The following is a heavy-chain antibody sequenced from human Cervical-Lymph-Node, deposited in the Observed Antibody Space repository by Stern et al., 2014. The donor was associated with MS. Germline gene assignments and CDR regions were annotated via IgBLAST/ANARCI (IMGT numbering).Heavy chain of an antibody. J-gene: IGHJ5*02. D-gene: IGHD5-18*01. CDR2: IYYSGST. V-gene: IGHV4-31*03. CDR1: GGSISSGGYY. CDR3: ARDMGWIHRFDP. Sequence: QLQLQESGPGLVKPSQTLSLTCTVSGGSISSGGYYWSWISQPPGKGLEWIGYIYYSGSTYYNPSLKSRVTISVDTSKNQFSLKLSSVTAADTAVYYCARDMGWIHRFDPWGQGTLVTVSS.